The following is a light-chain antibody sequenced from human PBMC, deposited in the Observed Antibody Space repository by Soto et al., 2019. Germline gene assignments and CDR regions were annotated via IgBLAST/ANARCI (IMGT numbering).Light chain of an antibody. V-gene: IGKV1-5*03. CDR3: QHYNSYSEA. J-gene: IGKJ1*01. Sequence: QMTHSPSTLSGSVGDRVTITCRASQTISSWLAWYQQKPGKAPKLLIYKASTLKSGVPSRFSGSGSGTEFTLTISSIQPDDFANYYCQHYNSYSEAFGQGTKVDIK. CDR2: KAS. CDR1: QTISSW.